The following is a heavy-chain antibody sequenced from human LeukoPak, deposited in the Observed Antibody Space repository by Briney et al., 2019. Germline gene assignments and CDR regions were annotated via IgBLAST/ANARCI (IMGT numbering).Heavy chain of an antibody. Sequence: GGSLRLSCAASGFTFSSYSMNWVRQAPGKGLGWVSSISSSSSYIYYADSVKGRFTISRDNAKNSLYLQMNSLRAEDTALYYCARVSDISVAAYFDYWGQGTLVTVSS. D-gene: IGHD6-19*01. CDR2: ISSSSSYI. CDR3: ARVSDISVAAYFDY. V-gene: IGHV3-21*04. CDR1: GFTFSSYS. J-gene: IGHJ4*02.